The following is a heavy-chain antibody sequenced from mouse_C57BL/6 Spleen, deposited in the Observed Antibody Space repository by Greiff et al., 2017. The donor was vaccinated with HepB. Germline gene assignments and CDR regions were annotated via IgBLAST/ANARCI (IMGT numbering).Heavy chain of an antibody. CDR2: IYPGSGST. D-gene: IGHD4-1*01. Sequence: QVQLKQPGAELVKPGASVKMSCKASGYTFTSYWITWVKQRPGQGLEWIGDIYPGSGSTNYNEKFKSKATLTVDTSSSTAYMQLSSLTSEDSAVYYCAREGLGLWYFDVWGTGTTVTVSS. J-gene: IGHJ1*03. V-gene: IGHV1-55*01. CDR3: AREGLGLWYFDV. CDR1: GYTFTSYW.